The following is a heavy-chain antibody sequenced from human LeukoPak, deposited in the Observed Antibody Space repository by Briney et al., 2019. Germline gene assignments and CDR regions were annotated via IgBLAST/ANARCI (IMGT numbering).Heavy chain of an antibody. V-gene: IGHV3-11*04. CDR1: GFTFSDYY. CDR2: ISSDSSTL. J-gene: IGHJ3*01. Sequence: GGSLRLSCPASGFTFSDYYMSWIRQAPGKGLEWVSSISSDSSTLYYADSVKGRFTISRDNAKNSLYLQMNSLRDEDTAVYYCAREDGYNVGFDVWGQGTMVTVSS. CDR3: AREDGYNVGFDV. D-gene: IGHD5-24*01.